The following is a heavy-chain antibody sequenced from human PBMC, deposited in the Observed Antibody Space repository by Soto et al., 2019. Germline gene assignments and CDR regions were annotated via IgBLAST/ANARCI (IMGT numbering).Heavy chain of an antibody. CDR3: GRGLIAAAGLNWFDP. CDR2: IYYSGST. J-gene: IGHJ5*02. CDR1: GGSISSYY. V-gene: IGHV4-59*01. Sequence: PSETLSLTCTVSGGSISSYYWSWIRQPPGKGLEWSGYIYYSGSTNYNPSLKSRGTISVDTPKNQFSLKLSSVTAADTAVYYCGRGLIAAAGLNWFDPWGQGTLVTVSS. D-gene: IGHD6-13*01.